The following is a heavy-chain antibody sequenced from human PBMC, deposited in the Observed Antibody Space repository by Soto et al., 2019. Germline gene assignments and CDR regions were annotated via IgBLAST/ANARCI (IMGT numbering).Heavy chain of an antibody. CDR3: AKDRLGGNFDY. J-gene: IGHJ4*02. CDR2: NSGTGGGT. V-gene: IGHV3-23*01. CDR1: GFTFNNYA. Sequence: GGSLRLSCAASGFTFNNYAMNWVRQAPGKGLEWVATNSGTGGGTYYADSVKGRFTISRDNSKNTLYLQMNSLRVEDTAVYYCAKDRLGGNFDYWGQGTQVTVSS.